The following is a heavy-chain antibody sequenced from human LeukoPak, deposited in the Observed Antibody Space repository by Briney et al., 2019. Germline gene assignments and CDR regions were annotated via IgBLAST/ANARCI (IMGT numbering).Heavy chain of an antibody. J-gene: IGHJ4*02. D-gene: IGHD7-27*01. Sequence: GGSLRLSCAASGFTFSNYWMRWARQAPGKGLEWVANIHPDGSEKYYVDSVKGRFTISRDNAKNSLYLQMNSLRDEDTAVYYCAKDSHWAFDYWGQGILVTVSS. V-gene: IGHV3-7*01. CDR1: GFTFSNYW. CDR2: IHPDGSEK. CDR3: AKDSHWAFDY.